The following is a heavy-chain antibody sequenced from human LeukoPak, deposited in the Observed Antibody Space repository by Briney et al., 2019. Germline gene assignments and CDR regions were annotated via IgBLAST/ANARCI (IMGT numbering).Heavy chain of an antibody. CDR1: GFTFGSCA. J-gene: IGHJ4*02. CDR3: ANKRGDSSGWYLF. D-gene: IGHD6-19*01. CDR2: ISGSGGST. V-gene: IGHV3-23*01. Sequence: GGSLRLSCAASGFTFGSCAMSWVRQAPGKGLEWVSAISGSGGSTYYADSVKGRFTISRDNSKNTLYLQMNSLRAEDTAVYYCANKRGDSSGWYLFWGQGTLVTVSS.